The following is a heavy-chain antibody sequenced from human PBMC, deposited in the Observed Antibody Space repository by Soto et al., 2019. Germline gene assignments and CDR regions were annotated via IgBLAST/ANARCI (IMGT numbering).Heavy chain of an antibody. CDR2: IYTGGST. CDR1: GGSISSYY. Sequence: QVQLQESGPGLVKPSETLSLTCTVSGGSISSYYWSWIRQPAGKGLEWIGRIYTGGSTNYNPSLKSRVTISVDTSKNQFSLKLTSVAAVDTAVYYFARGPGGFGHFSLDYCGQGTLVTVSS. V-gene: IGHV4-4*07. CDR3: ARGPGGFGHFSLDY. J-gene: IGHJ4*02. D-gene: IGHD3-10*01.